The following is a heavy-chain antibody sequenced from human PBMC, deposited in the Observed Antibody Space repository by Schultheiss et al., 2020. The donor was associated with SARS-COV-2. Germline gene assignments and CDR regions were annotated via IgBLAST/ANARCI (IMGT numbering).Heavy chain of an antibody. CDR3: VKEGEEMGTS. CDR1: GFSFDRFA. V-gene: IGHV3-7*03. D-gene: IGHD1-1*01. J-gene: IGHJ4*02. Sequence: GGSLRLSCAASGFSFDRFAVHWVRQAPGKGLQWVANIKQDGSVEHYVDSVRGRFIISRDNAKNSLDLQMNSLRVDDTAVYYCVKEGEEMGTSWGQGTLVTVSS. CDR2: IKQDGSVE.